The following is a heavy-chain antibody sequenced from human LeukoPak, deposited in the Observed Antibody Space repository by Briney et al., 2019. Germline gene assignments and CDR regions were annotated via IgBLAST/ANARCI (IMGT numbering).Heavy chain of an antibody. CDR3: ARCSYSGGSCPDY. CDR2: ISSSSSYI. D-gene: IGHD2-15*01. CDR1: GFTFSSYA. J-gene: IGHJ4*02. Sequence: GGSLRLSCAASGFTFSSYAMSWVRQAPGKGLEWVSSISSSSSYIYYADSVKGRFTISRDNAKNSLYLQMNSLRAEDTAVYYCARCSYSGGSCPDYWGQGTLVTVSS. V-gene: IGHV3-21*01.